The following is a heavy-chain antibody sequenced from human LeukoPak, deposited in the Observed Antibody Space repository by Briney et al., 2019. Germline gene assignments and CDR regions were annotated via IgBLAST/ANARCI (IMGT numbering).Heavy chain of an antibody. D-gene: IGHD2-2*01. J-gene: IGHJ6*03. Sequence: SETLSLTCTVSGGSISSYYWSWIRQPPGKGLEWIGYIYYSGSTNYNPSLKSRVTISVDTSKNQFSLKLSSVTAAATAVYYCARGPRGYCSSTSCRSTEYYYYMDVWGKGTTVTVSS. CDR3: ARGPRGYCSSTSCRSTEYYYYMDV. CDR1: GGSISSYY. CDR2: IYYSGST. V-gene: IGHV4-59*01.